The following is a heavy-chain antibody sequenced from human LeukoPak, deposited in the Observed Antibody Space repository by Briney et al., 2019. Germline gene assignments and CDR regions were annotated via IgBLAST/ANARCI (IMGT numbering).Heavy chain of an antibody. J-gene: IGHJ4*02. D-gene: IGHD1-26*01. CDR2: INPSGGRTT. CDR3: ARGTLPYFDF. CDR1: GYTLTSYY. Sequence: GASVKVSCKASGYTLTSYYMHWVRQAPGQGPEWMGVINPSGGRTTSYAQKIQGRVTMTRDTPMSTVNMELSSLRSEDTAVYYCARGTLPYFDFWGQGTLGTVPS. V-gene: IGHV1-46*01.